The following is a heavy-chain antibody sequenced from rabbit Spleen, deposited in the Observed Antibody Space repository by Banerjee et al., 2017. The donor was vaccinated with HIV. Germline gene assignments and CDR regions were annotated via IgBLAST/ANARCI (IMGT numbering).Heavy chain of an antibody. CDR1: GVSFSGDSY. D-gene: IGHD1-1*01. CDR3: ARDTSSSFSSYGMDL. CDR2: IDTGSSGFT. J-gene: IGHJ6*01. V-gene: IGHV1S45*01. Sequence: QEQLEESGGGLVKPEGSLTLTCKASGVSFSGDSYMCWVRQAPGKGLEWIACIDTGSSGFTYFASWAKGRFTISKTSSTTVTLQMTSLTAADTATYFCARDTSSSFSSYGMDLWGPGTLVTVS.